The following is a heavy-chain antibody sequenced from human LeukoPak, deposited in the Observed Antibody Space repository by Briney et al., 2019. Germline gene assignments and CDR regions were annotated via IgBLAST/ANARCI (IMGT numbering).Heavy chain of an antibody. CDR1: GFSLMNNEET. Sequence: SGPTLVRPTETLTLTCFFSGFSLMNNEETVAWIRQPPGKALEWLAPIYGDGDTRYSPSFRNRLNIVKDTSRKQVVFVMTNMDPVDTGRYFCARGKQVVAANDVFDIWGPGTMVTVSS. CDR2: IYGDGDT. D-gene: IGHD2-15*01. J-gene: IGHJ3*02. V-gene: IGHV2-5*02. CDR3: ARGKQVVAANDVFDI.